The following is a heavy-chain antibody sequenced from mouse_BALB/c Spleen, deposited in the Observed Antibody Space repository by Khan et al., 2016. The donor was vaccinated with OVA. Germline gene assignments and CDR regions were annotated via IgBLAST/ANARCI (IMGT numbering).Heavy chain of an antibody. CDR1: GLTFIDYG. J-gene: IGHJ3*01. CDR3: VSGGFAY. CDR2: ISSVAYSI. V-gene: IGHV5-15*02. Sequence: EVELVESGGGLVQPGGSRKLSCAASGLTFIDYGMAWVRQTPGKGPEWIAFISSVAYSIYYADTVTARVTISRENAKNTLYLEMSSRRSDDTAMYYCVSGGFAYGGQGTLVSVTT.